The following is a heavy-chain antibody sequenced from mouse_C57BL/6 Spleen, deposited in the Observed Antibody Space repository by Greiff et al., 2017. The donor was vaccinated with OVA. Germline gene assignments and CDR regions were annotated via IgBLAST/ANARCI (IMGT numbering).Heavy chain of an antibody. CDR1: GYAFSSSW. CDR3: ARSAYEYRY. D-gene: IGHD2-4*01. Sequence: QVQLQQSGPELVKPGASVKISCKASGYAFSSSWMNWVKQRPGKGLEWIGRIDPGDGDTNYNGKFKGKATLTADKSSSTAYMQLSSLTSEDSAVYFCARSAYEYRYWGQGTPLTVSS. J-gene: IGHJ2*01. V-gene: IGHV1-82*01. CDR2: IDPGDGDT.